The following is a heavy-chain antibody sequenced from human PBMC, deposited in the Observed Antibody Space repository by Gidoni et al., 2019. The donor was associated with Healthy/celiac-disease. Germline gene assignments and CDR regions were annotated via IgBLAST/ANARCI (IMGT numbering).Heavy chain of an antibody. V-gene: IGHV3-23*01. D-gene: IGHD3-3*01. CDR3: AKTVEICGVVTLFDY. J-gene: IGHJ4*02. Sequence: VQPLASGSGLLQPRRSLRLSCSPSGSTLRSYAMSWVRQAQGKGLEWVSAISGRGGSTYYADSVKGRCTISRDNSKNTLYLQMNSLRAEETAVYYCAKTVEICGVVTLFDYWGQGNLVTVSS. CDR2: ISGRGGST. CDR1: GSTLRSYA.